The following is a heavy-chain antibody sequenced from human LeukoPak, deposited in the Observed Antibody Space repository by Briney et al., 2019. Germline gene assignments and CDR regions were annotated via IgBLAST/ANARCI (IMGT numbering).Heavy chain of an antibody. CDR3: ASTKIRADLFDY. CDR1: GFTFSSCE. D-gene: IGHD2-8*01. V-gene: IGHV3-48*03. Sequence: PGGSLRLSCAASGFTFSSCEMNWVRQAPGKGLEWVSYVSSSGSTIYYADSVKGRFTISRDNAKNSLYLQMNSLRAEDTAVYYCASTKIRADLFDYWGQGTLVTVSS. CDR2: VSSSGSTI. J-gene: IGHJ4*02.